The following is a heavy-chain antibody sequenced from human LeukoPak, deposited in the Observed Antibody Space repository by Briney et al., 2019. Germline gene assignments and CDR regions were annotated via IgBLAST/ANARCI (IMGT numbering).Heavy chain of an antibody. CDR2: IYTSGST. CDR3: ARDPYYYDSSGYYYYYYGMDV. Sequence: SETLSLTCTVSGGSISSYYWSWIRQPAGKGLEWIGRIYTSGSTNYNPSLKSRVTMSVDTSKNQFSLKLSSVTAADTAVYYCARDPYYYDSSGYYYYYYGMDVWGQGTTVTVS. J-gene: IGHJ6*02. CDR1: GGSISSYY. D-gene: IGHD3-22*01. V-gene: IGHV4-4*07.